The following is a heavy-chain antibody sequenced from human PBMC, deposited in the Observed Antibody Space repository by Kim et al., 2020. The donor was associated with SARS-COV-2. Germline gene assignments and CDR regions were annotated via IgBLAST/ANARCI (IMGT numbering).Heavy chain of an antibody. J-gene: IGHJ5*02. CDR3: ARVGGSYATNWFDP. D-gene: IGHD1-26*01. Sequence: SQKFQGRVTITRDTSASTAYMELSSLRSEDTAVYYCARVGGSYATNWFDPWGQGTLVTVSS. V-gene: IGHV1-3*01.